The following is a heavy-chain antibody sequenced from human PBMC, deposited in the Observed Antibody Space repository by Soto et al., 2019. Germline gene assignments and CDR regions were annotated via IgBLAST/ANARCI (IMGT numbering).Heavy chain of an antibody. D-gene: IGHD2-21*01. CDR1: GYTIINYW. Sequence: GESLKISCKGSGYTIINYWVGWVRQMPGKGLEWMGIIYPGDSDTRYSPSFQGQVTISADKSISTAYLQWSSLKASDTAMYYCARASSVVDVAVTGTSYFDYWGQGTLVTVSS. J-gene: IGHJ4*02. CDR3: ARASSVVDVAVTGTSYFDY. CDR2: IYPGDSDT. V-gene: IGHV5-51*01.